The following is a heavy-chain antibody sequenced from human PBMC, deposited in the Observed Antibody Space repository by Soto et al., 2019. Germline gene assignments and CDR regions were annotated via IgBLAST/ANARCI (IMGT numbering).Heavy chain of an antibody. V-gene: IGHV1-18*01. D-gene: IGHD2-15*01. CDR3: ARDVAISGTRWFDP. CDR1: GYTFTSYG. J-gene: IGHJ5*02. Sequence: GASVKVSCKASGYTFTSYGISWVRQAPGQGLEWMGWISADNGNTNYAQKVQGRVTMTTDTSTSTAYMELRSLRSDDTAVYFCARDVAISGTRWFDPWGQGTLVTVS. CDR2: ISADNGNT.